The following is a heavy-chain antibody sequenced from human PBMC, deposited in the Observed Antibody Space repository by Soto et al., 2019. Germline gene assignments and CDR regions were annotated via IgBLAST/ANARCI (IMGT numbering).Heavy chain of an antibody. J-gene: IGHJ5*02. V-gene: IGHV4-59*13. CDR2: ISYTGST. CDR1: GDSITSYY. Sequence: SETLSLTCTVSGDSITSYYWSWIRQPPGKGLEWVGYISYTGSTIYNPSLESRATITKDTSKNQVVLTMTNMDPVDTATYYCAHQGNWFDPWGQGTLVTVSS. CDR3: AHQGNWFDP.